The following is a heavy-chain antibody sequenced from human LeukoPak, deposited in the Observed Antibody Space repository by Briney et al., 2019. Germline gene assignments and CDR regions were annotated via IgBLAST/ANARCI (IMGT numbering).Heavy chain of an antibody. D-gene: IGHD2-2*01. CDR2: INHSGST. V-gene: IGHV4-34*01. J-gene: IGHJ6*03. CDR3: ASIACSTSCYAPRSYYYYYYMDV. CDR1: GGSFSGYY. Sequence: SETLSLTCAVYGGSFSGYYWSWIRQPPGKGLEWIGEINHSGSTNYNPSLKSRVTISVDTSKNQFSLKLSSVTAADTAVYYCASIACSTSCYAPRSYYYYYYMDVWGKGTTVTVSS.